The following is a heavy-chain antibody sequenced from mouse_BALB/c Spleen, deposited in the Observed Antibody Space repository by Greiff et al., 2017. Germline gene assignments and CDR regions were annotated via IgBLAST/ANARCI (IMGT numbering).Heavy chain of an antibody. J-gene: IGHJ4*01. CDR1: GFTFSDYY. CDR2: ISDGGSYT. D-gene: IGHD2-4*01. Sequence: EVMLVESGGGLVKPGGSLKLSCAASGFTFSDYYMYWVRQTPEKRLEWVATISDGGSYTYYPDSVKGRFTISRDNAKNNLYLQMSSLKSEDTAMYYCARLITTYYYAMDYWGQGTSVTVSS. V-gene: IGHV5-4*02. CDR3: ARLITTYYYAMDY.